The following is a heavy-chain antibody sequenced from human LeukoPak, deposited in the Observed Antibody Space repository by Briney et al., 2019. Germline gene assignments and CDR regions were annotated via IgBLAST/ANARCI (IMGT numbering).Heavy chain of an antibody. CDR1: GFTFSSYG. J-gene: IGHJ4*02. CDR2: ISSSSSTI. Sequence: GGSLRLSCAASGFTFSSYGMTWVRQAPGKGLEWVSYISSSSSTIYYADSVKGRFTISRDNAKNSLYLQLNSLRAEDTAVYYCARWAGAILTDYWGQGTLVTVSS. D-gene: IGHD1-26*01. V-gene: IGHV3-48*01. CDR3: ARWAGAILTDY.